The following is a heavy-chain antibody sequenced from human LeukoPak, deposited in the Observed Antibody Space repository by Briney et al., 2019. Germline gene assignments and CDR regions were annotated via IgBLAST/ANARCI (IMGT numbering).Heavy chain of an antibody. CDR1: GASVSSGEYY. CDR3: ARDLRYTTTTLDV. D-gene: IGHD1-1*01. Sequence: PSETLSLTCTVSGASVSSGEYYWSWIRQPPGKGLEWIGYIYYRGSTYYNPSLKSRVSISVDTSKNQFSLKLSSVTAADTAVYYCARDLRYTTTTLDVWGQGTTVTVSS. CDR2: IYYRGST. J-gene: IGHJ6*02. V-gene: IGHV4-30-4*01.